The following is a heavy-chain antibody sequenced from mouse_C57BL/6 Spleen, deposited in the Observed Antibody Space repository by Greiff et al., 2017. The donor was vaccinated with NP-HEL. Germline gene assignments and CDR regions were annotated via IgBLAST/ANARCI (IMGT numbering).Heavy chain of an antibody. CDR2: ISDGGSYT. D-gene: IGHD1-1*01. V-gene: IGHV5-4*01. J-gene: IGHJ3*01. CDR3: ARVFCGSSPLGFAY. CDR1: GFTFSSYA. Sequence: EVQLVESGGGLVKPGGSLKLSCAASGFTFSSYAMSWVRQTPEKRLEWVATISDGGSYTYYPDNVKGRFTISRDNAKNNLYLQMSHLKSEDTAMYYCARVFCGSSPLGFAYWGQGTLVTVSA.